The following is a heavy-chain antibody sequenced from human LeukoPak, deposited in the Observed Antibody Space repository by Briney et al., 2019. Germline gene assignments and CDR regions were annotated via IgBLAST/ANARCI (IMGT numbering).Heavy chain of an antibody. Sequence: ASVKVSCKASGYTFTSYYMHWVRQAPGQGLEWMGIINPSGGSTSYAQKFQGRVTITADKSTSTAYMELSSLRSEDTAVYYCARDGEEMATTFLDYWGQGTLVTVSS. CDR2: INPSGGST. CDR1: GYTFTSYY. J-gene: IGHJ4*02. D-gene: IGHD5-24*01. CDR3: ARDGEEMATTFLDY. V-gene: IGHV1-46*01.